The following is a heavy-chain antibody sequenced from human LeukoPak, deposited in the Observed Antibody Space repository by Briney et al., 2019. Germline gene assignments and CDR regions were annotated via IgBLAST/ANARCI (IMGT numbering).Heavy chain of an antibody. V-gene: IGHV1-69*01. J-gene: IGHJ4*02. CDR2: IVPIFGTA. D-gene: IGHD6-13*01. CDR3: ARDFSSWYERPHTGFDY. CDR1: GGTFMTYA. Sequence: SVKVSCKASGGTFMTYAISWVRQAPGQGLEWMGGIVPIFGTANYAQKFQGRVTITADESTSAAYMELSSLRSEDTAVYYCARDFSSWYERPHTGFDYWGQGTLVTVSS.